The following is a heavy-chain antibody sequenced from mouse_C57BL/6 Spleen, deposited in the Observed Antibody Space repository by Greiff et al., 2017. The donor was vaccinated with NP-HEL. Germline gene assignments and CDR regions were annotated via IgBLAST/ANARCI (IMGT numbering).Heavy chain of an antibody. CDR3: ARFGSTMGRRAMDY. Sequence: QVQLQQPGAELVKPGASVKLSCKASGYTFTSYWMQWVKQRPGQGLEWIGEIDPSDSYTNYNQKFKGKATLTVDKSSSTAYMQLSSLTSEDSAVYYCARFGSTMGRRAMDYWGQGTSVTVSS. CDR2: IDPSDSYT. D-gene: IGHD2-1*01. V-gene: IGHV1-50*01. CDR1: GYTFTSYW. J-gene: IGHJ4*01.